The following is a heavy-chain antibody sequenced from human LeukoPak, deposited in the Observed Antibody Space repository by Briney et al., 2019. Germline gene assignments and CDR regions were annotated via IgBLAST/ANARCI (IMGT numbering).Heavy chain of an antibody. V-gene: IGHV3-23*01. CDR3: AKDPSSYGDYVNYFDY. D-gene: IGHD4-17*01. CDR2: ISGSGGST. J-gene: IGHJ4*02. Sequence: GGSLRLSCAASGFTFSSYGMSWVRQAPGKGLEWVSAISGSGGSTYYADSVKGRFTISRDYSKNTLYLQMNSLRAEDTAVYYCAKDPSSYGDYVNYFDYWGQGTLVTVSS. CDR1: GFTFSSYG.